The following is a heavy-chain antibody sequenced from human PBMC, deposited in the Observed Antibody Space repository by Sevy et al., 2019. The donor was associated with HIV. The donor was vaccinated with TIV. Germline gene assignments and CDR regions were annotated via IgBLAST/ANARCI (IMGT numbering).Heavy chain of an antibody. J-gene: IGHJ6*02. Sequence: GGSLRLSCAASGFTFSNTWMNWVRQAPGKGLEWVGRIKSKTDDGTADYAAPVKGRFTISRDVSKNTLYLQMNSLKTEDTAVYYCTTGEDVYSSSWHPHDSYGMDVWGQGTTVTVSS. CDR3: TTGEDVYSSSWHPHDSYGMDV. CDR2: IKSKTDDGTA. V-gene: IGHV3-15*07. CDR1: GFTFSNTW. D-gene: IGHD6-13*01.